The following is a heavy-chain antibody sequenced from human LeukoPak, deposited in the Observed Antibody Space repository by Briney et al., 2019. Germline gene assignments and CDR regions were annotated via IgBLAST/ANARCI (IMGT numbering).Heavy chain of an antibody. J-gene: IGHJ4*02. Sequence: LNSCGTKYAQNFQGRVTITRDTSISTDYMEMSRLRYDDTAVYYCAREGIAAAGQYIIDYWGQGTLVTVSS. V-gene: IGHV1-2*02. D-gene: IGHD6-13*01. CDR3: AREGIAAAGQYIIDY. CDR2: LNSCGT.